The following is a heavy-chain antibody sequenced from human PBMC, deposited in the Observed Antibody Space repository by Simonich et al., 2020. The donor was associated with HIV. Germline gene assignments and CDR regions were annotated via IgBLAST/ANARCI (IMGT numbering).Heavy chain of an antibody. D-gene: IGHD6-13*01. CDR1: GGSFSGYY. J-gene: IGHJ1*01. Sequence: QVQLQQWGAGLLKPSETLSLTCAVYGGSFSGYYWSWIRQPPGKGLEWIGEINHSGSTTSNPSLKSRVTISVDTSKNQFSLKLSSVTAADTAVYYCARLTAGGLGEYFQHWGQGTLVTVSS. CDR3: ARLTAGGLGEYFQH. CDR2: INHSGST. V-gene: IGHV4-34*01.